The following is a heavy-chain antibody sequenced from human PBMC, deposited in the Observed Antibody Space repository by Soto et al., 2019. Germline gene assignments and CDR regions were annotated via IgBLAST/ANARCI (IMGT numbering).Heavy chain of an antibody. CDR2: IRSKAYGGTT. D-gene: IGHD2-15*01. V-gene: IGHV3-49*04. CDR3: TASDCSGGSGFYYYYGMDV. Sequence: GGSLRLSCTASGFTFGDYAMSWVRQAPGKGLEWVGFIRSKAYGGTTEYAASVKGRFTISRDDSKSIAYLQMNSLKTEDTAVYYCTASDCSGGSGFYYYYGMDVWGQGTTVTVSS. CDR1: GFTFGDYA. J-gene: IGHJ6*02.